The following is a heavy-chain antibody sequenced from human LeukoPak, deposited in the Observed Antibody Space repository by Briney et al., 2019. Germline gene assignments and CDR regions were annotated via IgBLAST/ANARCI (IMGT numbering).Heavy chain of an antibody. CDR1: GFTFSSYW. Sequence: GGSLRLSCAASGFTFSSYWMHWVRQAPGKGLEWVANIKQDGSEKYYVDSVKGRFTISRDNAKNSLYLQMNSLRAEDTAVYYCAREHSGSYYDEAYYFDYWGQGTLVTVSS. CDR2: IKQDGSEK. J-gene: IGHJ4*02. D-gene: IGHD1-26*01. CDR3: AREHSGSYYDEAYYFDY. V-gene: IGHV3-7*01.